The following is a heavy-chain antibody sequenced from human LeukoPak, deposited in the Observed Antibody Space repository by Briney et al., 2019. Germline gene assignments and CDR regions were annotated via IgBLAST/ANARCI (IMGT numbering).Heavy chain of an antibody. CDR1: GYTFTDYY. V-gene: IGHV1-69-2*01. CDR3: ARGYRFTPPPWVGGNNWFDP. J-gene: IGHJ5*02. Sequence: ASVKVSCKVSGYTFTDYYMHWVQQAPGKGLEWMGLVDPEDGETIYAEKFQGRVTITADTSTDTAYMELSSLRSEDTAVYYCARGYRFTPPPWVGGNNWFDPWGQGTLVTVSS. D-gene: IGHD3-16*01. CDR2: VDPEDGET.